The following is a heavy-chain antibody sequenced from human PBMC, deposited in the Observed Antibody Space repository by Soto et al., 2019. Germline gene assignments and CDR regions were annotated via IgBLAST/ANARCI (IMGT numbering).Heavy chain of an antibody. CDR2: IYYSGST. CDR1: GGSISSGDYY. D-gene: IGHD5-18*01. CDR3: AKVGDTAIVNWLDP. J-gene: IGHJ5*02. Sequence: TLSLTCTVSGGSISSGDYYWSWIRQPPGKGLEWIGYIYYSGSTYYNPSLKSRVTISVDTSKNQFSLKLSSVTAADTAVYYCAKVGDTAIVNWLDPWGQGTLVTVSS. V-gene: IGHV4-30-4*01.